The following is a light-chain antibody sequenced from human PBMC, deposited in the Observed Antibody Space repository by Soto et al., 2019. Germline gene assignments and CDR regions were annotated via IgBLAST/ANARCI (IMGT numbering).Light chain of an antibody. CDR1: QSVSTY. CDR3: KEGSTLLT. J-gene: IGKJ4*01. CDR2: GAS. V-gene: IGKV1-39*01. Sequence: DIQLTQSPSSLSTSFGDRLTITCRTSQSVSTYLNWYQQRPGKAPKXLIYGASSLQSGVHSRFSGSGSGTHFTLTISSLQPEDFATYYCKEGSTLLTFGGGTKVDIK.